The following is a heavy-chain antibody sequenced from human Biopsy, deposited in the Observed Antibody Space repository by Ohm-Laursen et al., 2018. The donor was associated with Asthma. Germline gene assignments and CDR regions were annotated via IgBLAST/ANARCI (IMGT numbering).Heavy chain of an antibody. V-gene: IGHV7-4-1*02. CDR3: ARMISYYDEMRDPFFDY. J-gene: IGHJ4*02. D-gene: IGHD3-16*01. CDR1: GYTFINYA. Sequence: ASVKVSCKASGYTFINYAIHWVRQAPGQGLEWMGWINTNTGNPTYAQGFTGRFVFSLDTSVNTAHLQISSLKAEDTAVYFCARMISYYDEMRDPFFDYWGQGTLVTVSS. CDR2: INTNTGNP.